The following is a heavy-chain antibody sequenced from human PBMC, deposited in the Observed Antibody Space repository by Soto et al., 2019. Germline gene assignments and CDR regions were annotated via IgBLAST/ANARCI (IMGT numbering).Heavy chain of an antibody. D-gene: IGHD5-12*01. CDR1: GYTFTSYY. V-gene: IGHV1-46*01. CDR2: INPSGGST. Sequence: QVQLVQSGAEVKKPGASVKVSCTASGYTFTSYYMHWVRQAPGQGLELMGIINPSGGSTSYAQKFQGRVTMNRDKSTSTVYMELSSLRSEDTAVYYCARDPDSGYDSDAFDIWGQGTMVTVSS. J-gene: IGHJ3*02. CDR3: ARDPDSGYDSDAFDI.